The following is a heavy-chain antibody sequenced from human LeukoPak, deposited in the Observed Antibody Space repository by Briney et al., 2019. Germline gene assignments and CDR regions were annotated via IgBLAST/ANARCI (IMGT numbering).Heavy chain of an antibody. V-gene: IGHV4-39*01. J-gene: IGHJ4*02. CDR3: ARQDRRMVQLAYYFDY. Sequence: PSETLSLTCTGSGGSISSSSYYWGWIRQPPGKGLEWIGSIYYSGSTYYNPSLKSRVTISVDTSKNQFSLKLSSVTAADTAVYYCARQDRRMVQLAYYFDYWGQGTLVTVSS. CDR2: IYYSGST. D-gene: IGHD3-10*01. CDR1: GGSISSSSYY.